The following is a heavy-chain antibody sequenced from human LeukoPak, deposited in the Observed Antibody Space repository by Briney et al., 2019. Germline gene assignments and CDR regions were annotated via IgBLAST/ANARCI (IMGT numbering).Heavy chain of an antibody. J-gene: IGHJ5*02. V-gene: IGHV4-39*07. CDR1: GVSISSSSYY. CDR3: ATAVGYCSSTSCYGGGWFDP. D-gene: IGHD2-2*01. CDR2: IYYSGST. Sequence: SETLSLTCTVSGVSISSSSYYWGWIRQPPGKGLEWIGSIYYSGSTYYNPSLKSRVTISVDTSKNQFSLKLSSVTAADTAVYYCATAVGYCSSTSCYGGGWFDPWGQGTLVTVSS.